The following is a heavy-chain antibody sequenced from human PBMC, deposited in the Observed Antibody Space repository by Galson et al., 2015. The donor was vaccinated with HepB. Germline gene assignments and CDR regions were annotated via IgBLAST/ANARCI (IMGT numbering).Heavy chain of an antibody. Sequence: LSLTCTVSGDSIRSGGYYWNWIRQHPGKGLEWIGYIYYSGNTDYNPSLKSRVTISVDTSNNQFSLKLSSVTAADTAVYYCARVLRYFDWPSYAFDIWGQGTMVTVSS. CDR3: ARVLRYFDWPSYAFDI. D-gene: IGHD3-9*01. V-gene: IGHV4-31*03. CDR1: GDSIRSGGYY. CDR2: IYYSGNT. J-gene: IGHJ3*02.